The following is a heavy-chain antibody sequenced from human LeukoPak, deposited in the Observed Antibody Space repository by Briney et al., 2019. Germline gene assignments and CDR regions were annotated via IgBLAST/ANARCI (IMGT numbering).Heavy chain of an antibody. V-gene: IGHV1-8*02. CDR2: MNPNSGNT. CDR3: VRGNYDTLTAYPYFDY. D-gene: IGHD3-9*01. CDR1: GYTFTSYY. J-gene: IGHJ4*02. Sequence: ASVKVSCKASGYTFTSYYMHWVRQAPGQGLEWMGWMNPNSGNTDYAQRFQGRVTMTRNTSISTAYMELSSLGSEDTAVYYCVRGNYDTLTAYPYFDYWGQGTLVTVSS.